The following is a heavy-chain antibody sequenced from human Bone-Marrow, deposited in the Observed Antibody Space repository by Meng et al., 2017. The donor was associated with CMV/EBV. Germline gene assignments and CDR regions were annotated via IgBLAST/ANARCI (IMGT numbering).Heavy chain of an antibody. J-gene: IGHJ6*02. D-gene: IGHD2-15*01. CDR1: TFSNFA. CDR2: NIPIFDTP. Sequence: TFSNFAISWVRQAPGQGLEWMGGNIPIFDTPNYAQKFQGRVTLTTDESTNTAYMELSSLRSEDTAVYYCARDSIGYCRGGSCYGMDVWGQGTTVTVSS. CDR3: ARDSIGYCRGGSCYGMDV. V-gene: IGHV1-69*05.